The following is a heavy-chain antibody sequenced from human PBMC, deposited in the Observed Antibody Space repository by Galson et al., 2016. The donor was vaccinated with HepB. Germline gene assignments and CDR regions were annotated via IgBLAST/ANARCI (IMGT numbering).Heavy chain of an antibody. J-gene: IGHJ4*02. CDR3: ARDADIVKVPAAIRADY. Sequence: SLRLSCAASGLTFRSYAMHWVRQAPGKGLEWVAVISYDGSNKYYADSVKGRFTISRYNSKNTLYLQMNSLRAEDTAVYYCARDADIVKVPAAIRADYWGQGTLVTVSS. CDR1: GLTFRSYA. CDR2: ISYDGSNK. V-gene: IGHV3-30*04. D-gene: IGHD2-2*02.